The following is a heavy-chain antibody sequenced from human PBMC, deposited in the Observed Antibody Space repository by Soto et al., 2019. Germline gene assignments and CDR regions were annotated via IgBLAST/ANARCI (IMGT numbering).Heavy chain of an antibody. Sequence: SETLSLTCAVYGGSFSGYYLSWIRQPPGKGLEWIGEINHSGSTNYNPSLKSRVTISVDTSKNQFSLKLSSVTAADTAVYYCARGSGWYAYYGMDVWGQGTTVTVSS. CDR1: GGSFSGYY. J-gene: IGHJ6*02. CDR3: ARGSGWYAYYGMDV. D-gene: IGHD6-19*01. CDR2: INHSGST. V-gene: IGHV4-34*01.